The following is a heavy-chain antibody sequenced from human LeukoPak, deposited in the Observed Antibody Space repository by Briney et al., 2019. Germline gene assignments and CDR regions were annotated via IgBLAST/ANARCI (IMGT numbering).Heavy chain of an antibody. J-gene: IGHJ3*02. CDR1: GFTFSSYG. CDR2: ISCDGSNK. Sequence: PGGSLRLSCAASGFTFSSYGMHWVRQAPGKGLEWVAVISCDGSNKYYADSVKGRFTISRDNSKNTLYLQMNSLRAEDTAVYYCARETYAFDIWGQGTMVTVSS. CDR3: ARETYAFDI. V-gene: IGHV3-30*03.